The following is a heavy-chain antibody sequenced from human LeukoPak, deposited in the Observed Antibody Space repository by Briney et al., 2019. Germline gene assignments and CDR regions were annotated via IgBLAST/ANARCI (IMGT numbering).Heavy chain of an antibody. CDR2: ITRSGHST. V-gene: IGHV3-23*05. CDR3: ARVRESYSSSFSLSS. CDR1: GFTFSSYA. J-gene: IGHJ5*02. D-gene: IGHD6-6*01. Sequence: PGGSLRLSCAASGFTFSSYAMTWVRQGPGKGLQWVAAITRSGHSTYYADSVKGRFTISRVNSKNTLYLQMNSLRAEDTAVYYCARVRESYSSSFSLSSWGQGTLVTVSS.